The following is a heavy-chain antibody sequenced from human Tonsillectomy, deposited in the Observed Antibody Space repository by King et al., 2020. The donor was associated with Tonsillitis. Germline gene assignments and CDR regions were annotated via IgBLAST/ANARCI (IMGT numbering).Heavy chain of an antibody. CDR2: IYWNDDK. V-gene: IGHV2-5*01. D-gene: IGHD6-6*01. CDR3: AHGHEYSRSIWFDP. CDR1: GFSLSTSGVG. Sequence: ITLKESGPTLVKPTQTLTLTCTFSGFSLSTSGVGVGWIRQPPGKALEWLALIYWNDDKRYSPSLKSRLTMTKDTSKKQVVLTMTNMDPVDTATYYCAHGHEYSRSIWFDPWGQGTVVTVSS. J-gene: IGHJ5*02.